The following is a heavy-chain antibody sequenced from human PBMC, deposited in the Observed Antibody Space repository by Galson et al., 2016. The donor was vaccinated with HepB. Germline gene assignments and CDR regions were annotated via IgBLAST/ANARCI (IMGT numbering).Heavy chain of an antibody. CDR3: ARDPKLLELASLGSPPFGC. CDR2: ISGYNGNT. CDR1: GYTFINYG. J-gene: IGHJ4*02. Sequence: SVKVSCKASGYTFINYGINWVRQAPGQGLEWMGWISGYNGNTNYAQKFHGRVTLSTDTSTGTAYLELRSLRSDDTAMYYCARDPKLLELASLGSPPFGCWGQGTLVTVSS. V-gene: IGHV1-18*01. D-gene: IGHD1-26*01.